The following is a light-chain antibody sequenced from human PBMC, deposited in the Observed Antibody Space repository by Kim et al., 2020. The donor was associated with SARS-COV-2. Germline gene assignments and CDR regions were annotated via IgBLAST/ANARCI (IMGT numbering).Light chain of an antibody. V-gene: IGKV1D-13*01. CDR2: DAS. Sequence: AIQLTQSPSSLSASVGDRVTITCRASQGISSALAWYQQKPGKPPKLLIYDASSLESGVPSRFSGSGFGTDFTLTISSLQPEDFAVYYCQQFNDYPSFGQGTRLEIK. CDR3: QQFNDYPS. CDR1: QGISSA. J-gene: IGKJ5*01.